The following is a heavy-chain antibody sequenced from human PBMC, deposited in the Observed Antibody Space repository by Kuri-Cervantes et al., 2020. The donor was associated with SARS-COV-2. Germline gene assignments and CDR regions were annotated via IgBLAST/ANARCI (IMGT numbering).Heavy chain of an antibody. CDR3: ARAPYARRAFDI. Sequence: ASVKVSCKASGYTFTSYGISWVRQAPGQGLEWMGWISAYNGNTNYAQKLQGRVTMTRSTSISTAYMELSSLRSEDTAVYYCARAPYARRAFDIWGQGTMVTVSS. CDR1: GYTFTSYG. D-gene: IGHD2-2*01. V-gene: IGHV1-18*01. CDR2: ISAYNGNT. J-gene: IGHJ3*02.